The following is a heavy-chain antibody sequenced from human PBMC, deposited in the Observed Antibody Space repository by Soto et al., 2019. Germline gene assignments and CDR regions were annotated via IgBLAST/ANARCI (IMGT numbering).Heavy chain of an antibody. D-gene: IGHD1-26*01. J-gene: IGHJ4*02. V-gene: IGHV3-30*18. CDR1: GFTFSSYG. CDR2: ISYDGSNT. Sequence: QVQLVESGGGVVQPGRSLRLSCVASGFTFSSYGMHWVRQAPGKGLERVAIISYDGSNTYYADSVKGRFTISRDKSKNTLYLQMNSLRAEDTSVYYCAKEGGLSGSYYISSSYYFDYWGQGTLVTVSS. CDR3: AKEGGLSGSYYISSSYYFDY.